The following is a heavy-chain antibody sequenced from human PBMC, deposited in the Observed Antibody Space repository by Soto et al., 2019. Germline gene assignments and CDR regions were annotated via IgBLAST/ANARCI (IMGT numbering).Heavy chain of an antibody. D-gene: IGHD3-16*01. CDR3: ARDLSAWSPPSH. CDR1: GGSISSYY. J-gene: IGHJ1*01. V-gene: IGHV4-59*01. Sequence: SETLSLTCTVSGGSISSYYWSWIRQPPGKGLEWIGYIYYSGSTNYNPSLKSRVTVSVDTSKNQFSLKLSSVTAADTAVYYCARDLSAWSPPSHWGQGTLVTVSS. CDR2: IYYSGST.